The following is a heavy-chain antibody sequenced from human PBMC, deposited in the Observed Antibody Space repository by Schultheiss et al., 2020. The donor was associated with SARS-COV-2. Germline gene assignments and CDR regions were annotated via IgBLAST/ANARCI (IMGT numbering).Heavy chain of an antibody. Sequence: SGPTQVKPTQTLTLTCTFSGFSLSTSGVGVGWIRQPPGKALEWLALIYWDDDKRYSPSLKSRLTITKDTSKNQVVLTMTNMDPVDTATYYCARIKFLDCSSTSCYGCYCYGMDVWGQGTTVTGSS. CDR3: ARIKFLDCSSTSCYGCYCYGMDV. CDR2: IYWDDDK. J-gene: IGHJ6*02. D-gene: IGHD2-2*01. CDR1: GFSLSTSGVG. V-gene: IGHV2-5*02.